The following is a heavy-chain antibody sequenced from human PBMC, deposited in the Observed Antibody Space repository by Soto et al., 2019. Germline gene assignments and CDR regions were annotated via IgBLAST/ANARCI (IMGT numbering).Heavy chain of an antibody. CDR2: ISSDGSTT. CDR1: GFTFSSYS. Sequence: QPGGSLRLSCAASGFTFSSYSLHWVRQAPGKGLEWVAVISSDGSTTYYADSVKGRFTVSRDNSRNTLYLQMNSLRTDDTAVYYGAGGGGSLKPGFDLWGQGTLVTVSS. D-gene: IGHD3-16*01. V-gene: IGHV3-30*04. J-gene: IGHJ4*02. CDR3: AGGGGSLKPGFDL.